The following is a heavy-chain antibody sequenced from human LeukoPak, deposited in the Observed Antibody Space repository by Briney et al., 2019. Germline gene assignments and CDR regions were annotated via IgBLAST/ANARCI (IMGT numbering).Heavy chain of an antibody. CDR2: IGSSGSYI. CDR1: GFTFSSYH. CDR3: ARGVGLGSAY. V-gene: IGHV3-21*01. J-gene: IGHJ4*02. Sequence: PGGSLRLSCEVSGFTFSSYHMNWVRQAPGKGLEWVSSIGSSGSYIYYADSLTGRFTISRDNAKNSLYLQMNSLRAEETAVYYCARGVGLGSAYWGQGTLVTVSS. D-gene: IGHD3-16*01.